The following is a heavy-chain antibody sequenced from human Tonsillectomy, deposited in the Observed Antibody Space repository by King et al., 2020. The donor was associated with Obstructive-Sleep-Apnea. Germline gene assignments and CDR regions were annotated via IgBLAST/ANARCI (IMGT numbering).Heavy chain of an antibody. CDR3: GGYNWFDP. D-gene: IGHD6-13*01. CDR1: GFTFSNYG. V-gene: IGHV3-30*03. CDR2: ISYDGSDK. Sequence: QLVQSGGGVVQPGRSLRLSCAAAGFTFSNYGMHWVRQAPGEGLEWVAIISYDGSDKYYAYSLKVRFTISRDNSKSTLYLQMNSLRPEDTAVYYCGGYNWFDPWGQGTLVTVSS. J-gene: IGHJ5*02.